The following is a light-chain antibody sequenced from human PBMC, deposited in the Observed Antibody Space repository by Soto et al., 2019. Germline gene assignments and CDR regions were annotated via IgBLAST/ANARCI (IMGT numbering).Light chain of an antibody. CDR3: QQRSNWPALT. V-gene: IGKV3-11*01. CDR2: DAS. CDR1: QSVKTF. J-gene: IGKJ4*01. Sequence: EIVLTQSPATLSLSPGERATLSCRASQSVKTFLVWYQQRPGQAPRLLIYDASNRATGIPARFSGSGSGTDFTLTISSLEPEDFAVYYCQQRSNWPALTFGGGTKVDIK.